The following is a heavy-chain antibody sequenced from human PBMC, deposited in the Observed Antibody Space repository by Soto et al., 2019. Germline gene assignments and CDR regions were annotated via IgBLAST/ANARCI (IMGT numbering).Heavy chain of an antibody. Sequence: SETLSLTCPVSGCSISTGGYYWSWIRQRPGKGLEWIGYIYYSGNTYYSPSLKSRLTISVDTSKNQFSLNLTSVTAADTAVYYCARVAVGGKGYRFDCWGQGSLVTVSS. D-gene: IGHD6-19*01. CDR1: GCSISTGGYY. CDR2: IYYSGNT. J-gene: IGHJ4*02. V-gene: IGHV4-31*03. CDR3: ARVAVGGKGYRFDC.